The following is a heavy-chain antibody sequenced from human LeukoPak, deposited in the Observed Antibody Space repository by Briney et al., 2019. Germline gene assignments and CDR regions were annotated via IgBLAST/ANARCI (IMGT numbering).Heavy chain of an antibody. D-gene: IGHD2-15*01. CDR3: AREDCRGGSCSGFDH. CDR1: GFTFSDYY. Sequence: GGSLRLSCAASGFTFSDYYMSWVRQAPGKGLEWVSYISSSSDAIFYADSVKGRFIISRDNAKNSLYLQMNSLRDEDTALYYCAREDCRGGSCSGFDHWGQGTLVTVSS. J-gene: IGHJ4*02. CDR2: ISSSSDAI. V-gene: IGHV3-11*04.